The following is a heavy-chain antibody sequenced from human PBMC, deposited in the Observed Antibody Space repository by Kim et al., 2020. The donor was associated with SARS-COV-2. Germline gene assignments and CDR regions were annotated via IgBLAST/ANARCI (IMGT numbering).Heavy chain of an antibody. D-gene: IGHD3-10*01. Sequence: GGSLRLSCAASGFTFSSHYMHWVRQAPGKGLVWVSHISADGSNTNYEDSVKGRFTISRDNAKNMLYLQRNSLRVEDTAVYYCTRDGVDAFDIWGQGKSLTVYS. CDR2: ISADGSNT. V-gene: IGHV3-74*01. CDR1: GFTFSSHY. CDR3: TRDGVDAFDI. J-gene: IGHJ3*02.